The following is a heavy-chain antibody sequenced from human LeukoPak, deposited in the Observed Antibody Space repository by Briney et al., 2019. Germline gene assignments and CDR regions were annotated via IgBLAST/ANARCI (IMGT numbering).Heavy chain of an antibody. CDR2: IYYSGST. V-gene: IGHV4-59*08. CDR1: GGSISSYY. CDR3: ARLQMGVLRYFDWFNWFDP. D-gene: IGHD3-9*01. Sequence: SETLSLTCTVSGGSISSYYWSWIRQPPGKGLEWIGYIYYSGSTNYNPSLKSRVTISVDTSKNQFSLKLSSVTAADTAVYYCARLQMGVLRYFDWFNWFDPWGQGTLVTVSS. J-gene: IGHJ5*02.